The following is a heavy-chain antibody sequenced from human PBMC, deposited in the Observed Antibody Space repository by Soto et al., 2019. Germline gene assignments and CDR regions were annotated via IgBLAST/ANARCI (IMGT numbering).Heavy chain of an antibody. CDR3: GKFSDIEVPGMGDWFDP. V-gene: IGHV3-30*18. J-gene: IGHJ5*02. D-gene: IGHD6-19*01. CDR2: ISYDGSDK. CDR1: GFTFTSYV. Sequence: QVQLEESGGGVVQPGRSLRLSCKASGFTFTSYVMHWVRQAPGKGLEWVALISYDGSDKLYADSVEGRFTISRDNSKNTVYLQMNSLRIEDTAMYHCGKFSDIEVPGMGDWFDPWGQGTLVTVTS.